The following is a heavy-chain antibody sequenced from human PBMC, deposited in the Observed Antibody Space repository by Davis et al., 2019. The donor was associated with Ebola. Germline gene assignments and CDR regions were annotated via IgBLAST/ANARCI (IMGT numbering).Heavy chain of an antibody. D-gene: IGHD2-15*01. CDR1: GFTFSSYN. CDR2: ISSSGSTI. CDR3: ARANSVPYCSGGSCYSLNFDY. J-gene: IGHJ4*02. Sequence: PGGSLRLSCVASGFTFSSYNMNWVRQAPGKGLEWVSYISSSGSTIYYADSVKGRFTISRDNAKNSLYLQMNSLRAEDTAVYYCARANSVPYCSGGSCYSLNFDYWGQGTLVTVSS. V-gene: IGHV3-48*04.